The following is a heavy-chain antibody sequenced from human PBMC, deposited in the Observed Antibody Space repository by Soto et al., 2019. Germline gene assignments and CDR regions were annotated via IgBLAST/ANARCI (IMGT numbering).Heavy chain of an antibody. CDR2: INHSGST. Sequence: SETLSLTCAVYGGSFSGYYWSWIRQPPGKGLEWIGEINHSGSTNYNPSLKSRVTISVDTSKNQFSLKLSSVTAADTAVYYCARGVGELLSGYYAFDIWGQGTMVTVSS. CDR1: GGSFSGYY. CDR3: ARGVGELLSGYYAFDI. V-gene: IGHV4-34*01. J-gene: IGHJ3*02. D-gene: IGHD3-10*01.